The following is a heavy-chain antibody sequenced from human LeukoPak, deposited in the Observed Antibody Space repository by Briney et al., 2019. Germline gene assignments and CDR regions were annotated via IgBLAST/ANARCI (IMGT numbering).Heavy chain of an antibody. Sequence: SETLSLTCTVSGGSISSSSYYWGWIRQPPGKGLEWIGSIYYSGRTYYNPSLKSRVTIDVDTSKNQFSLKLSSVTAADTAVYYCARRYFDSSGYYYCFDYRGQGTLVTVSS. CDR2: IYYSGRT. V-gene: IGHV4-39*01. CDR3: ARRYFDSSGYYYCFDY. D-gene: IGHD3-22*01. J-gene: IGHJ4*02. CDR1: GGSISSSSYY.